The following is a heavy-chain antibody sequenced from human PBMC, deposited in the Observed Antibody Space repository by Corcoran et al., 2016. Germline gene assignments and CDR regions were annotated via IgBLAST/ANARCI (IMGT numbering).Heavy chain of an antibody. J-gene: IGHJ5*02. Sequence: QLQLQESGPGLVKPSETLSLTCTVSGGSISSSSYYWGWIRQPPGKGLEWIGSIYYSGSTYYNPSLKSRVTISVDTSKNQFSLKLSSVTAADTAVYYCARVGVYYDYVDDGNEYNWFDPWGQGTLVTVSS. CDR3: ARVGVYYDYVDDGNEYNWFDP. V-gene: IGHV4-39*07. CDR2: IYYSGST. D-gene: IGHD3-16*01. CDR1: GGSISSSSYY.